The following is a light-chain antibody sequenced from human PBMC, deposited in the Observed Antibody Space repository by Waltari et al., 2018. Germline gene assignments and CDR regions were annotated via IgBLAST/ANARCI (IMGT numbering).Light chain of an antibody. CDR3: SSYAGNNNVV. Sequence: QSALTQPPSASGSPGQSVAISCTGTSSDVGGHNPVSWYQLHPGKAPKLMISEVTKRPSGVPDRFSGSKSGNTASLTVSGLQAEDEADYYCSSYAGNNNVVFGGGTKLTVL. CDR2: EVT. V-gene: IGLV2-8*01. CDR1: SSDVGGHNP. J-gene: IGLJ3*02.